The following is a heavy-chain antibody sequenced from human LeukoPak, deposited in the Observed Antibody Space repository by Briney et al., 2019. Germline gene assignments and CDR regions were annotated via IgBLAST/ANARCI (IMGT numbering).Heavy chain of an antibody. J-gene: IGHJ4*02. CDR2: IKQDGSEK. CDR3: SISLDY. CDR1: GLTFNNYW. Sequence: GGSLRLSCAVSGLTFNNYWMDWVRQAPGKGLEWVANIKQDGSEKYYVDSVKDRFTISRDNAKNSLYLQMNSLRAEDTAVYYCSISLDYWGQGTLVTVSS. V-gene: IGHV3-7*03.